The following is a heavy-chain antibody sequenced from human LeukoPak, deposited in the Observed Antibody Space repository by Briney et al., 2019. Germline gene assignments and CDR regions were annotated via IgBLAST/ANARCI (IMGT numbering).Heavy chain of an antibody. CDR1: GGSISYYY. D-gene: IGHD4/OR15-4a*01. Sequence: SETLSLTCTVSGGSISYYYWSWIRQSPGKGLEWIGYIYYSVTTNYNPSLKSRVTISVDTFQNQFSLQLRSVTAADTAVYYCAREDPQTRVPEGMDVWGQGTTVTVSS. J-gene: IGHJ6*02. CDR3: AREDPQTRVPEGMDV. V-gene: IGHV4-59*01. CDR2: IYYSVTT.